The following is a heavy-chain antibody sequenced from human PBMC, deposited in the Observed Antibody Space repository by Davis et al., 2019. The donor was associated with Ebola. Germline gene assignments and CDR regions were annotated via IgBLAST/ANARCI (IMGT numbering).Heavy chain of an antibody. CDR2: IYYSGST. CDR3: ARRMGSNYAADAFDI. Sequence: PSETLSLTCTVSGGSISSSSYYWGWIRQPPGKGLEWIGSIYYSGSTYYNPSLKSRVTISVDTSKNQFSLKLSSVTAADTAVYYCARRMGSNYAADAFDIWGQGTMVTVSS. D-gene: IGHD4-11*01. CDR1: GGSISSSSYY. J-gene: IGHJ3*02. V-gene: IGHV4-39*01.